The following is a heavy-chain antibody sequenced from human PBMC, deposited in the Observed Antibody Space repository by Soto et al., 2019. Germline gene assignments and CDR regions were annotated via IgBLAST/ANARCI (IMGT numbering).Heavy chain of an antibody. D-gene: IGHD1-7*01. V-gene: IGHV3-23*01. CDR2: ISGSGGST. J-gene: IGHJ4*02. Sequence: PGGSLSLSCAASGFTFSSYAMSWVRQAPGKGLEWVSAISGSGGSTYYADSVKGRFTISRDNSKNTLYLQMNSPRAEDTAVYYCAKDQRNWNYGRYFDYWGQGTLVTVSS. CDR3: AKDQRNWNYGRYFDY. CDR1: GFTFSSYA.